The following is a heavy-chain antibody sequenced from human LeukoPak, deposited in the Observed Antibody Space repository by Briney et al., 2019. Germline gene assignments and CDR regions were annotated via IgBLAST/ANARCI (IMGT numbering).Heavy chain of an antibody. V-gene: IGHV3-11*04. CDR2: ISSSGSTI. Sequence: PGGSLRLSCAASGFTFSDYYTSWIRQAPGKGLEWVSYISSSGSTIYYADSVKGRFTISRDNAKNSLYLQMNSLRAEDTAVYYCASGYCSSTSCYEGDYYYGMDVWGQGTTVTVSS. D-gene: IGHD2-2*01. CDR3: ASGYCSSTSCYEGDYYYGMDV. CDR1: GFTFSDYY. J-gene: IGHJ6*02.